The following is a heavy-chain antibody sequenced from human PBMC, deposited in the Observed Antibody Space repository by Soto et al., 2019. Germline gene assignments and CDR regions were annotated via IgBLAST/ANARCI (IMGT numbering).Heavy chain of an antibody. Sequence: ASVKVSCKASGYTFTGYYMHWVRQAPGQGLEWMGWVNPNSGGTNYAQKFQGWVTMTRDTSISTAYMELSRLRSDDTAVYYCARDIRYCSSTSCPYGMDVWGQGTTVTVSS. CDR1: GYTFTGYY. V-gene: IGHV1-2*04. CDR3: ARDIRYCSSTSCPYGMDV. J-gene: IGHJ6*02. D-gene: IGHD2-2*01. CDR2: VNPNSGGT.